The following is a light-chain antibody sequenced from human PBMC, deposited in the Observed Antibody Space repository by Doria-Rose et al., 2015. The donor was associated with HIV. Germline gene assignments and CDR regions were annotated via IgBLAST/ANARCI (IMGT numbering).Light chain of an antibody. CDR2: DGS. V-gene: IGKV3-20*01. CDR1: QSFSSTY. CDR3: HQYGTSWT. Sequence: TQSPGTLSLSPGERATLSCRASQSFSSTYLAWYQQKPGQAPSLLIYDGSTRATVIPGRFSASGSGTDFTLTINRLEPEDFALYYCHQYGTSWTFGQGTKVEI. J-gene: IGKJ1*01.